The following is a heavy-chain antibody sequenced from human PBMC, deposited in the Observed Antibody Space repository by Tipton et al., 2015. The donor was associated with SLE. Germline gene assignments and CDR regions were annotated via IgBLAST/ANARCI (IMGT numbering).Heavy chain of an antibody. D-gene: IGHD4/OR15-4a*01. Sequence: TLSLTCTVSGGPISGHYWSWIRQPPGRGPEWIGFIYSSGITAYSPSLQSRVALSVDTSKNQFSLILTSVTAADTAVYYCARYYCANYLCYHFDFWGQGTLVTVSS. CDR3: ARYYCANYLCYHFDF. J-gene: IGHJ4*02. CDR2: IYSSGIT. CDR1: GGPISGHY. V-gene: IGHV4-59*11.